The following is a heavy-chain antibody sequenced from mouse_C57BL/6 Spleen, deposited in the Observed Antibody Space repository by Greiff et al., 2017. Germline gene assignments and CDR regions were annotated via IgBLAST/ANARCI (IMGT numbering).Heavy chain of an antibody. D-gene: IGHD2-2*01. J-gene: IGHJ2*01. CDR2: IYPGDGDT. Sequence: QVQLKESGPELVKPGASVKISCKASGYAFSSSWMNWVKQRPGKGLEWIGRIYPGDGDTNYNGKFKGKATLTADKSSSTAYMQLSSLTSEDSAVYFCARGGIYYGYDEGVYWGQGTTLTVSS. CDR3: ARGGIYYGYDEGVY. CDR1: GYAFSSSW. V-gene: IGHV1-82*01.